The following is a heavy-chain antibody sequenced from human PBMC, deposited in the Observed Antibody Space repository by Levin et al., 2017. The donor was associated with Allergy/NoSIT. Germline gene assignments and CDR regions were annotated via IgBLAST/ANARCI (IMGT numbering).Heavy chain of an antibody. D-gene: IGHD1-26*01. Sequence: LSLTCAASGFPFSTYDMIWVRPAPGKGLEWVSTVSATGGNTFYAHSARGRFTISRDNSKNTLWLQMSSLRADDTAVYYCAKKVGATLVWGQGTLVTVSS. CDR2: VSATGGNT. V-gene: IGHV3-23*01. CDR3: AKKVGATLV. CDR1: GFPFSTYD. J-gene: IGHJ4*02.